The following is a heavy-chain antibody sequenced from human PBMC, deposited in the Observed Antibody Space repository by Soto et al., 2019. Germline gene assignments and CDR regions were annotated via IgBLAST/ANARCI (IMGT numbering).Heavy chain of an antibody. CDR1: GGSISSGGYS. D-gene: IGHD3-22*01. V-gene: IGHV4-30-2*05. Sequence: PSETLSLTCAVSGGSISSGGYSWSWIRQPPGKGLEWIGYIYYSGSTYYNPSLKSRVTISVDTSKNQFSLKLSSVTAADTAVYYCAIYDSSGSRGFQHWGPGPLVTVSS. CDR3: AIYDSSGSRGFQH. CDR2: IYYSGST. J-gene: IGHJ1*01.